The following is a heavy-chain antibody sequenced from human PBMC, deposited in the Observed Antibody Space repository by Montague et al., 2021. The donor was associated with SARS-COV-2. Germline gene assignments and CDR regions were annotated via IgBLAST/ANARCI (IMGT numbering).Heavy chain of an antibody. Sequence: SETLSLTCTVSGGSISSSSYYWGWIRQPPGKGLEWIGSIYYSGSTNYNPSLKSRVTISVDTSKSQFSLKLSSVTAADTAVYYCARLEAGDCSGGSCYSSWFDPWGQGTLVTVSS. CDR3: ARLEAGDCSGGSCYSSWFDP. J-gene: IGHJ5*02. CDR1: GGSISSSSYY. V-gene: IGHV4-39*07. D-gene: IGHD2-15*01. CDR2: IYYSGST.